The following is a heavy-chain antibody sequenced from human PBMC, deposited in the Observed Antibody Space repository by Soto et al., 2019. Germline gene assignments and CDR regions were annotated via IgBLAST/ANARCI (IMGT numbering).Heavy chain of an antibody. Sequence: SVKVSCKASGGTFSSYAISWVRQAPGQGLEWMGGIIPIFGTANYAQKFQGRVTITADESTSTAYMELSSLRSEDTAVYYCVTLMTTPSYYYGMDVWGQGTTVTVSS. CDR2: IIPIFGTA. D-gene: IGHD4-17*01. J-gene: IGHJ6*02. V-gene: IGHV1-69*13. CDR1: GGTFSSYA. CDR3: VTLMTTPSYYYGMDV.